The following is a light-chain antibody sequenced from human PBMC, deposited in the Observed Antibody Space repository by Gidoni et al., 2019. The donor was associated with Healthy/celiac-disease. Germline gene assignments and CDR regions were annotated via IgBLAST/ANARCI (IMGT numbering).Light chain of an antibody. CDR1: QSVSSN. J-gene: IGKJ2*01. V-gene: IGKV3-15*01. CDR3: QQYNNWPPYT. CDR2: ATS. Sequence: EIAMTQSSATLSVSRGERATLSRRASQSVSSNLAWYQQTPGQAPRLLIYATSTRATGIPARFSGSGSGTEFTLTISSLQSEDFAVYYCQQYNNWPPYTFGQGTKLEIK.